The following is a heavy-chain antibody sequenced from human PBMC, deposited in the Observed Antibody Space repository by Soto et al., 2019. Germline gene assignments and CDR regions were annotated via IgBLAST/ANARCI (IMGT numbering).Heavy chain of an antibody. Sequence: ASVKVSCKASGYTFTSYAMHWVRQAPGQRLEWMGWINAGNGNTKYSQKFQGRVTITRDTSASTAYMELSSLRSEDTAVYYCARGLGIEGYCSSTSCYHWFDPWGQGTLVTVSS. J-gene: IGHJ5*02. CDR1: GYTFTSYA. D-gene: IGHD2-2*01. CDR3: ARGLGIEGYCSSTSCYHWFDP. V-gene: IGHV1-3*01. CDR2: INAGNGNT.